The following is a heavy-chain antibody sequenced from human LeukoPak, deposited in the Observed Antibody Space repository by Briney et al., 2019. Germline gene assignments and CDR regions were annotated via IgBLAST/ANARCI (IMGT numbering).Heavy chain of an antibody. CDR3: ARDKRYCSSGRCWGVQFGP. J-gene: IGHJ5*02. V-gene: IGHV3-64*02. CDR2: INNNGGTT. Sequence: PGRSLRLSCAVSGFTFSSYGMHWVRQAPGKGLEYVSGINNNGGTTQYADSVKDRLTISRDNSKNTLYLQMDRLRAEDTAVYYCARDKRYCSSGRCWGVQFGPWGQGTLVTVSS. CDR1: GFTFSSYG. D-gene: IGHD2-15*01.